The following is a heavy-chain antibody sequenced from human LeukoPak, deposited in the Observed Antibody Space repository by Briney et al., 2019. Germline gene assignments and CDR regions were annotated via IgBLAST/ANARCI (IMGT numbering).Heavy chain of an antibody. CDR2: INPNSGGT. Sequence: ASVKVSCKASGYTFTGYYTHWVRQAPGQGLEWMGWINPNSGGTNYAQKFQGWVTMTRDTSISTAYMELSRLRSDDTAVYYCAIGPSSTPYYYYGMDVWGQGTTVTVSS. CDR1: GYTFTGYY. J-gene: IGHJ6*02. V-gene: IGHV1-2*04. D-gene: IGHD6-13*01. CDR3: AIGPSSTPYYYYGMDV.